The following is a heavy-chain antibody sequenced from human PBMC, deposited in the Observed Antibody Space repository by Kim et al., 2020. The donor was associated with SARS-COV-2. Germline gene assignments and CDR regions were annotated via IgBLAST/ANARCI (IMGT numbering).Heavy chain of an antibody. CDR3: ANSRGGFSDY. V-gene: IGHV3-23*01. CDR2: ISTNGNST. J-gene: IGHJ4*02. CDR1: GFTFSSYA. Sequence: GGSLRLSCAASGFTFSSYAMTWVRQAPGKGLEWVSTISTNGNSTYYADSVKGRFTISRDNSNNTLCLQMNSLRAEDTAVYYCANSRGGFSDYWGQGTLVTVSS. D-gene: IGHD3-16*01.